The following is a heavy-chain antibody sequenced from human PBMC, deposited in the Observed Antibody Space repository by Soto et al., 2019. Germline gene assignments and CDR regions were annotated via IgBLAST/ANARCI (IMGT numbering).Heavy chain of an antibody. CDR3: AKGGRQWLVTSDFNF. J-gene: IGHJ4*02. D-gene: IGHD6-19*01. CDR1: GFTFSDYA. Sequence: PGGSLRLSCAASGFTFSDYAMHWVRQAPGKGLEWVAVVSHDGRNTHYADSVKGRFTISRDSSKDTVSLEMTSLRAEDTAVYYCAKGGRQWLVTSDFNFWGQGSPVTGSS. CDR2: VSHDGRNT. V-gene: IGHV3-30*18.